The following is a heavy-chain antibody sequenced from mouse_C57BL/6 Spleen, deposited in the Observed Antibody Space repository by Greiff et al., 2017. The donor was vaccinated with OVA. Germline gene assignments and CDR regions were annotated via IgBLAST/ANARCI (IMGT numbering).Heavy chain of an antibody. J-gene: IGHJ1*03. CDR2: IDPSDSYT. CDR1: GYTFTSYW. D-gene: IGHD1-1*01. Sequence: QVQLQQPGAELVMPGASVKLSCKASGYTFTSYWMHWVKQRPGQGLEWIGEIDPSDSYTNYNQKFKGKSTLTVDKSSSTAYMQLSSLTFEDSAVYYCARPHYYGSSYWYFDVWGTGTTVTVSS. V-gene: IGHV1-69*01. CDR3: ARPHYYGSSYWYFDV.